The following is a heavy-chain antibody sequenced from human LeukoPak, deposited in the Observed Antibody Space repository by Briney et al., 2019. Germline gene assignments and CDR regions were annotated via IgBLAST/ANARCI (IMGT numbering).Heavy chain of an antibody. CDR3: AREGIEDSGYEYGGYFDY. Sequence: PSETLSLTCTVSGGSISSYYWSWIRQPPGKGLEGIGYIYYSGSTNYNPPLKSRVTISVDTSKTQFALKLSSVTAVDPGVYYCAREGIEDSGYEYGGYFDYWGQGTLVTVSS. D-gene: IGHD5-12*01. CDR1: GGSISSYY. CDR2: IYYSGST. V-gene: IGHV4-59*01. J-gene: IGHJ4*02.